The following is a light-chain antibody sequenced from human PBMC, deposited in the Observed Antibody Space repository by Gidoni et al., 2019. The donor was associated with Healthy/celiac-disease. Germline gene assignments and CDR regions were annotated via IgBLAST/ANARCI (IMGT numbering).Light chain of an antibody. J-gene: IGLJ3*02. CDR3: NSRDSSGNHHWV. V-gene: IGLV3-19*01. Sequence: SELTQDPAVSVALGQTVRITCQGDSLRSYYASWYQQKPGQAPVLVIYGKNNRPSGIPDRFSGSSSGNTASLTITGAQAEDEADYYCNSRDSSGNHHWVFGGGTKLTVL. CDR1: SLRSYY. CDR2: GKN.